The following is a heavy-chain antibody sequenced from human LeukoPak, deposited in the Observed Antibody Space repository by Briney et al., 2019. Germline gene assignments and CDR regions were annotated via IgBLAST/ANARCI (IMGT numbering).Heavy chain of an antibody. D-gene: IGHD7-27*01. CDR1: GGSIRSYY. V-gene: IGHV4-59*01. CDR3: ARSGVPEY. CDR2: IYYSGST. J-gene: IGHJ4*02. Sequence: SETLSLTCTDSGGSIRSYYWSWIRQPPGKGLEWIGYIYYSGSTNYNPSLKSRITISVDTSKNQSSLKLSSGTAEDTAVYYCARSGVPEYWGQGTLVTVSS.